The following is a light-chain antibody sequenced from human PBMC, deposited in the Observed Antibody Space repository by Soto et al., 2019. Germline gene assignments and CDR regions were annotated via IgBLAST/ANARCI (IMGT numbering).Light chain of an antibody. V-gene: IGKV1-27*01. CDR3: QKYNSAPLT. CDR1: QGISNF. J-gene: IGKJ4*01. Sequence: DTQMTQSPSSLSASVGDRVTITCRASQGISNFLAWYQQAPGKIPKLLIYAASTLQSGVPSRFSGSGFGTEFTLTIGSLQPEDVGTYYCQKYNSAPLTCGGGTKVEIK. CDR2: AAS.